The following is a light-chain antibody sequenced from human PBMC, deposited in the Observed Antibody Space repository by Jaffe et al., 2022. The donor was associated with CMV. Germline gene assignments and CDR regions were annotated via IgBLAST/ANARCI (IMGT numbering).Light chain of an antibody. CDR1: SDSIASHY. Sequence: NFMLTQPHSVSESPGKTVTISCTRSSDSIASHYVQWYQQRPGSVPTTVIYEDNQRPSGVPDRFSGSIDSSSNSASLTISGLKTEDEADYYCQSYDNINREVFGTGTKVIVL. CDR3: QSYDNINREV. J-gene: IGLJ1*01. CDR2: EDN. V-gene: IGLV6-57*04.